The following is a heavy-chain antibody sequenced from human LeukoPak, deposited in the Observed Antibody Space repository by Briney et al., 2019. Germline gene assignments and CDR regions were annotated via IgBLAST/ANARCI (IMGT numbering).Heavy chain of an antibody. CDR1: GFNFSTYG. J-gene: IGHJ4*02. CDR2: VRGSGSDT. CDR3: AKTSRGNSAYASPFDH. V-gene: IGHV3-23*01. Sequence: GGSLRLSCAASGFNFSTYGMSWVRQAPGKGLEWVSAVRGSGSDTYYADSVKGRFTISRDNSKNTVYLQMNSLRAGDTAIYYCAKTSRGNSAYASPFDHWGQGTLVTVSS. D-gene: IGHD5-12*01.